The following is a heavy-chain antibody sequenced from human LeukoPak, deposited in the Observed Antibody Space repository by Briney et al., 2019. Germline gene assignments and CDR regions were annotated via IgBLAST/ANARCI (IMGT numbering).Heavy chain of an antibody. J-gene: IGHJ6*03. CDR1: GFTFSSYA. D-gene: IGHD3-16*01. CDR2: ISGSGDST. Sequence: PGGSLRLSCAASGFTFSSYAMSWVRQAPGKGLEWVSAISGSGDSTYYADSVKGRFTISRDNSKNTLYLQMNSLRAEDTAVYYCAKGAMITFGGVVSYYYYMDVWGKGTTVTISS. V-gene: IGHV3-23*01. CDR3: AKGAMITFGGVVSYYYYMDV.